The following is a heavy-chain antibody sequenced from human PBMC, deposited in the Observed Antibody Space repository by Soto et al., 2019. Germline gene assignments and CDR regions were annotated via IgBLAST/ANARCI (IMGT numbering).Heavy chain of an antibody. CDR2: IYWDDDK. V-gene: IGHV2-5*02. J-gene: IGHJ4*02. Sequence: QITLKESGPTLVKATQTLTLTCTFSGFSLSTSGVGVGWIRQPPGKALEWLALIYWDDDKRYSPSLKSRLTITKDTSQTQVVLIMTNMDPVDTATYYCAHTQLNYYGSGTYYFDYWGQGTLVTVSS. CDR1: GFSLSTSGVG. D-gene: IGHD3-10*01. CDR3: AHTQLNYYGSGTYYFDY.